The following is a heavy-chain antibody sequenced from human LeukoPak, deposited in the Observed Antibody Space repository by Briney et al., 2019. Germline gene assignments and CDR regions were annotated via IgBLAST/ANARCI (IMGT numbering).Heavy chain of an antibody. D-gene: IGHD1-26*01. CDR1: GFTFSSYE. Sequence: PGGSLRLSCSASGFTFSSYEMNWVRQAPGKGLEWISYITGSGDTIYYADSVKGRFTISRDNAKNTLYLQMNSLRAEDTAVYYCARLYSGSYYLRYFDYWGQGTLVTVSS. V-gene: IGHV3-48*03. CDR3: ARLYSGSYYLRYFDY. J-gene: IGHJ4*02. CDR2: ITGSGDTI.